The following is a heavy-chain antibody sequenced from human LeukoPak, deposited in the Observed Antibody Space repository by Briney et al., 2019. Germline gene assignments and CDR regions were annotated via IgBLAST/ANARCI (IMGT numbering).Heavy chain of an antibody. Sequence: SVKVSCKASGGTFSSYAISWVRQAPGQGLEWMGRIIPILGIANYAQKFQGRVTITADKSTSTAYMELRSLRSDDTAVYYCAREKYNWNDLDIWGQGTMVTVSS. CDR1: GGTFSSYA. CDR2: IIPILGIA. CDR3: AREKYNWNDLDI. D-gene: IGHD1-1*01. J-gene: IGHJ3*02. V-gene: IGHV1-69*04.